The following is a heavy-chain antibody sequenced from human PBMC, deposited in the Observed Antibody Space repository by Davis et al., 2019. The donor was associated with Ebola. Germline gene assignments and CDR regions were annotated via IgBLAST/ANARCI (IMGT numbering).Heavy chain of an antibody. CDR3: ARRGCSSTSCSITPMDY. D-gene: IGHD2-2*01. J-gene: IGHJ4*02. CDR2: IKQDGSEK. V-gene: IGHV3-7*01. Sequence: GESLKISCAASGFTFSRYWMSWVRQAPGKGLEWVANIKQDGSEKYYVDSVKGRFTISRDNAKNSLYLQMNSLRAEDTAVYYCARRGCSSTSCSITPMDYWGQGTLVTVSS. CDR1: GFTFSRYW.